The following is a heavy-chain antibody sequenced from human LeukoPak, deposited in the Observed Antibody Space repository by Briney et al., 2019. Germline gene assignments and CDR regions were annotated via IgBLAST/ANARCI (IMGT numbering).Heavy chain of an antibody. V-gene: IGHV4-38-2*01. J-gene: IGHJ6*03. CDR1: GYSISSGYY. CDR2: IYHSGST. CDR3: ARQGGSSSPYYYYYMDV. D-gene: IGHD6-13*01. Sequence: SETLSLTCAVSGYSISSGYYWGWIRQPPGKGLEWIGCIYHSGSTYDNPSLKSRVTISVDTSKNQFSLKLSSVTAADTAVYYCARQGGSSSPYYYYYMDVWGKGTTVTVSS.